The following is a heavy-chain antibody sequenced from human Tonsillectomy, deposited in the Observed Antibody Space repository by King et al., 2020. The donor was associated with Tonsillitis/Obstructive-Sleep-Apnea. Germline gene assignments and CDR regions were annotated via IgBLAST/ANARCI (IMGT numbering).Heavy chain of an antibody. CDR1: GGSISSSSYY. CDR2: IYYSGST. CDR3: ARQEVLRFLEWLKFDY. V-gene: IGHV4-39*01. J-gene: IGHJ4*02. D-gene: IGHD3-3*01. Sequence: PLQESGPGLVKPSETLSLTCTVSGGSISSSSYYWGWIRQPPGKGLEWIGSIYYSGSTYYNPSLKSRVTISVDTSKNQFSLKLSSVTAADTAVYYCARQEVLRFLEWLKFDYWGQGTLVTVSS.